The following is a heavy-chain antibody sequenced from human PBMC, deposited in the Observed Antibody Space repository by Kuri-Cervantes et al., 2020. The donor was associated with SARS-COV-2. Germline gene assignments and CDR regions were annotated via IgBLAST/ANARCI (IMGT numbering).Heavy chain of an antibody. V-gene: IGHV3-30-3*01. J-gene: IGHJ4*02. D-gene: IGHD3-9*01. CDR1: GFTFSSYA. CDR2: ISYDGSNK. Sequence: GESLKISCAASGFTFSSYAMHWVRQAPGKGLEWVAVISYDGSNKYYADSVKGRFTISRDNSKNTLYLQMNSLRAEDTAVYYCARSSKFYYDILTGYPRCYFDYWGQGTLVTVSS. CDR3: ARSSKFYYDILTGYPRCYFDY.